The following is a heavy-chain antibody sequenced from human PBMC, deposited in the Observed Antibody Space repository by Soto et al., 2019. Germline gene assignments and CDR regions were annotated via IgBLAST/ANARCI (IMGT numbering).Heavy chain of an antibody. V-gene: IGHV1-18*01. D-gene: IGHD3-22*01. Sequence: ASVKVSCKASGYTFTSYGISWVRQAPGQGLEWMGWISAYNGNTNYAQKLQGRVTMTTDTSTSTAYMELRSLRSDDTAVYYCARFLSTYCYDSSGYPPYYFHSWGQGTLVTAPQ. CDR3: ARFLSTYCYDSSGYPPYYFHS. J-gene: IGHJ4*02. CDR1: GYTFTSYG. CDR2: ISAYNGNT.